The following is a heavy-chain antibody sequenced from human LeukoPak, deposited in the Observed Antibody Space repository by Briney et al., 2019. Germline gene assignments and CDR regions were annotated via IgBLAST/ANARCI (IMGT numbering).Heavy chain of an antibody. Sequence: GASVKVSCKASGYTFTSYGISWVRQAPGQGLEWMGWISAYNGNTNYAQKLQGRVTMTTDTSTSKAYMELRSLRSDDTAVYYCARDSDPFGSGSYSGDYWGQGTLVTVSS. J-gene: IGHJ4*02. D-gene: IGHD3-10*01. CDR3: ARDSDPFGSGSYSGDY. CDR1: GYTFTSYG. CDR2: ISAYNGNT. V-gene: IGHV1-18*01.